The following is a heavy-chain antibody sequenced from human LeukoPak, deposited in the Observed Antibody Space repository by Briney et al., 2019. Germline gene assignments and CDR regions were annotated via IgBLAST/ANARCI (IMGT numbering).Heavy chain of an antibody. V-gene: IGHV4-34*01. CDR1: GGSFSGYY. CDR3: ARRYLSWSGYLTHFDY. Sequence: SEALSLTCAVYGGSFSGYYWSWIRQPPGKGLEWIGEINHSGSTNYNPSLKSRVTISVDTSKNQFSLKLSSVTAADTAVYYCARRYLSWSGYLTHFDYWGQGTLVTVSS. D-gene: IGHD3-3*01. J-gene: IGHJ4*02. CDR2: INHSGST.